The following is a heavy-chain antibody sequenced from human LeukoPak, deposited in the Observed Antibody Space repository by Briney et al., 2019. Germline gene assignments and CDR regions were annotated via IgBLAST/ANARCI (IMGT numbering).Heavy chain of an antibody. J-gene: IGHJ4*02. CDR1: GGSISSGGYY. CDR2: IYYSGST. D-gene: IGHD1-14*01. V-gene: IGHV4-31*03. CDR3: ASRTKGLYGPFDY. Sequence: SETLSLTCTVSGGSISSGGYYWSWIRQHPGKGLEWIGYIYYSGSTYYNPSLKSRVTISVDTSKNQFSLKLSSVTAADTAVYYCASRTKGLYGPFDYSGQGTLVTVSS.